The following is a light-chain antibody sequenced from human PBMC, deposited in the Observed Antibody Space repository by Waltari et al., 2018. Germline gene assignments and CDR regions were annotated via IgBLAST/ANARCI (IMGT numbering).Light chain of an antibody. CDR3: NSYTSTSTLV. CDR1: SSAIGDYNY. J-gene: IGLJ1*01. Sequence: QSALTQPASVSGSPGQSITISCTGRSSAIGDYNYVSWYQQYPGQAPKLILFDVTDRPSGVSPRFSGSKSGNTASLTISGLQTEDEADYYCNSYTSTSTLVFGTGTKVTVL. V-gene: IGLV2-14*03. CDR2: DVT.